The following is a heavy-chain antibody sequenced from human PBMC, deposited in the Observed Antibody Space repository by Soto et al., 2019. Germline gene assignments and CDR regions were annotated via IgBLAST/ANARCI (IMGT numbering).Heavy chain of an antibody. Sequence: EVQLVESGGGLVQPGRSLRLSCAASGFTFDDYAMHWVRQAPGKGLEWVSGISWNSGSIGYADSVNGRFTISRDNAKNSLYLQMNSLRAEDTALYYCAKYYAAAGFRYFQHWGQGTLVTVSS. V-gene: IGHV3-9*01. CDR2: ISWNSGSI. CDR3: AKYYAAAGFRYFQH. D-gene: IGHD6-13*01. J-gene: IGHJ1*01. CDR1: GFTFDDYA.